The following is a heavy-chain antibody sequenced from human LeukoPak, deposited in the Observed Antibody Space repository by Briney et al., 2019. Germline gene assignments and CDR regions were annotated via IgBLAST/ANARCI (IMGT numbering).Heavy chain of an antibody. CDR1: GFTFSSYN. J-gene: IGHJ6*02. CDR3: AKERPHGMDV. CDR2: ITSTSTYV. D-gene: IGHD6-6*01. V-gene: IGHV3-21*01. Sequence: GGSLRLSCAASGFTFSSYNMNWVRQAPGKGLEWVSTITSTSTYVAYADSVKGRFTISRDNADNSLYLQMNSLRDDDTAVYYCAKERPHGMDVWGQGTSVTVSS.